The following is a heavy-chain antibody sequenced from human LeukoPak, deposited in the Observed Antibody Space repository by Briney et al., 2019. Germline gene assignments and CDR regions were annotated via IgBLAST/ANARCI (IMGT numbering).Heavy chain of an antibody. CDR2: IYYSGST. D-gene: IGHD6-13*01. Sequence: SETLSLTCTVSGGSISSGYWSWIRQPPGKGLEWIGYIYYSGSTNYNPSLKSRVTISVDTSKDQFSLKLSSVTAADTAVYYCARTTEAHSWLTRYYSYYMDVWGKGTTVTVSS. CDR3: ARTTEAHSWLTRYYSYYMDV. J-gene: IGHJ6*03. V-gene: IGHV4-59*01. CDR1: GGSISSGY.